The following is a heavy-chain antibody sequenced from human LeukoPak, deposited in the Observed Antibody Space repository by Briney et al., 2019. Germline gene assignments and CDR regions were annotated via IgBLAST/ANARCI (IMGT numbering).Heavy chain of an antibody. CDR3: ARDGGSGWYFIDY. Sequence: ASVKVSCEASRYTFTGYYMHWVRQAPGQGREWMGCINPNSGGTNYAQKLQGRVTITMDTSISTAYMEMSRLRSDDTAVYYCARDGGSGWYFIDYWGQGTLVTVSS. V-gene: IGHV1-2*02. CDR2: INPNSGGT. J-gene: IGHJ4*02. CDR1: RYTFTGYY. D-gene: IGHD6-19*01.